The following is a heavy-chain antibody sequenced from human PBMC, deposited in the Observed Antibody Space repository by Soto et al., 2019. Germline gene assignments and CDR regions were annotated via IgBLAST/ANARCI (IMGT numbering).Heavy chain of an antibody. J-gene: IGHJ4*02. D-gene: IGHD2-15*01. V-gene: IGHV3-23*01. CDR2: ISGSGLVT. CDR3: ARTRGTHGSGGSCYYFDI. CDR1: GFGFGSYA. Sequence: AQLSESGGGLVRPGGSLRVSCAASGFGFGSYAMAWIRQAPGKGLEWVSSISGSGLVTYYADSVRGRFAVSRDNSRNTLFLQMNSLRAEDTAVYYCARTRGTHGSGGSCYYFDIWGRGTLVSV.